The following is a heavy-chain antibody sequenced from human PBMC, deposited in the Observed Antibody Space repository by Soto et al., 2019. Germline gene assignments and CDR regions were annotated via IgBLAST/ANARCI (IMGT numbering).Heavy chain of an antibody. CDR3: ARDPPYSSGWYAGFDP. Sequence: SETLSLTCAVSGTSISSTFWWTWVRQPPGKGLEWIGEVYHTGTTKYNPSLKNRVTISVDKSNNQFSLELRAVTAADTAVYYCARDPPYSSGWYAGFDPWGQGTLVTVSS. D-gene: IGHD6-19*01. CDR2: VYHTGTT. J-gene: IGHJ5*02. V-gene: IGHV4-4*02. CDR1: GTSISSTFW.